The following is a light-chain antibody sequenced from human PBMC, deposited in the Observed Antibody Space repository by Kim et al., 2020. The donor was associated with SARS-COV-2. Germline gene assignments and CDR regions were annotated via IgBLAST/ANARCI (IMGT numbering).Light chain of an antibody. CDR1: ESVNNY. CDR2: DAS. V-gene: IGKV3-11*01. J-gene: IGKJ4*01. CDR3: QQRRHRLT. Sequence: FLSPGERATLSCRASESVNNYLAWYQQKPGQAPRLLIYDASNRATGVPARFSGSGSGTDFTLTISSLEPEDFAVYFCQQRRHRLTFGGGTKVDIK.